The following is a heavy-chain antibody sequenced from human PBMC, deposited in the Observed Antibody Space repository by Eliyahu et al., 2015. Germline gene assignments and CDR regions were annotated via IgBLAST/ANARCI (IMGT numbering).Heavy chain of an antibody. CDR1: GYTFTXXX. Sequence: QVQLVQSGAEVKKPGASVKVSCKAXGYTFTXXXISXVRQAPGQXLEWMGWISAYXGNTXYAQKLQGRVTMTTDTSTSTAYMELRSLRSDDTAVYYCARVCLSGSTSCRWYFDYWGQGTLVTVSS. D-gene: IGHD2-2*01. J-gene: IGHJ4*02. CDR3: ARVCLSGSTSCRWYFDY. V-gene: IGHV1-18*01. CDR2: ISAYXGNT.